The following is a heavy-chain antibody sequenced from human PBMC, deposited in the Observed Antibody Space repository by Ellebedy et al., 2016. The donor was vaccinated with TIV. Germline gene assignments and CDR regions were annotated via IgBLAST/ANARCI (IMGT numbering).Heavy chain of an antibody. CDR3: ARDRAGIEVAAYFDY. CDR2: FSGGLQTT. V-gene: IGHV3-23*01. J-gene: IGHJ4*02. D-gene: IGHD6-19*01. CDR1: GFTFSSYA. Sequence: GESLKISCAASGFTFSSYAMSWVRQAPGKGLEWVSTFSGGLQTTYSADSVKGRFTISRDNSKNTLFLQMNGLRAEDTAVYYCARDRAGIEVAAYFDYWGQGTLVTVSS.